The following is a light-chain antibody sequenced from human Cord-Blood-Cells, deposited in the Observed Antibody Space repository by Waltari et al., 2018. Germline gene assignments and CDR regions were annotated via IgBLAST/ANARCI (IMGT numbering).Light chain of an antibody. CDR1: SSTIGAGYD. CDR3: QSYDISLCGYV. V-gene: IGLV1-40*01. Sequence: QSVLTQPPSVSGAPGQRVTISCTGSSSTIGAGYDVHWYQQLPGTAPKLRIYGNSHRPARVPDVFAGSTSGTSASLAITGLQSEDEADYSCQSYDISLCGYVFGTGTKVTVL. J-gene: IGLJ1*01. CDR2: GNS.